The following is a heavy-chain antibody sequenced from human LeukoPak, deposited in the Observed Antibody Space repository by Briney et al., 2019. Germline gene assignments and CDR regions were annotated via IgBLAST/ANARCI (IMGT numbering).Heavy chain of an antibody. V-gene: IGHV1-2*02. D-gene: IGHD5-12*01. Sequence: ASMKVSCKASGYSFTVYYMHWVRQAPGQGLEWMGCMNPNSGGTDYAQKFQGRVTMTRDTSISTAYMELSRLTSDDTAVYYCAGLSGYDPYYFDYWGQGTLVAVSS. CDR1: GYSFTVYY. CDR3: AGLSGYDPYYFDY. CDR2: MNPNSGGT. J-gene: IGHJ4*02.